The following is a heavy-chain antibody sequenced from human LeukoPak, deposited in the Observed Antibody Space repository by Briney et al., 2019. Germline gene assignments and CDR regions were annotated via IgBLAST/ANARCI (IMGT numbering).Heavy chain of an antibody. CDR1: GFTFSSYE. CDR3: ARVKVDHFWSGYEIDY. Sequence: GGSLRLSCAASGFTFSSYEMNWVRQAPGKGLERVSYISSSGSTIYYADSVKGRFTISRDNAKNSLYLQMNSLRAEDTAVYYCARVKVDHFWSGYEIDYWGQGTLVTVPS. V-gene: IGHV3-48*03. CDR2: ISSSGSTI. J-gene: IGHJ4*02. D-gene: IGHD3-3*02.